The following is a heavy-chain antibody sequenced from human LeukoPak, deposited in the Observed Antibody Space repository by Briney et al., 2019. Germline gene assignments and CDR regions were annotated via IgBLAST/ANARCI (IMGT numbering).Heavy chain of an antibody. CDR2: INPSGGST. J-gene: IGHJ4*02. CDR3: ARSQNLALDDY. V-gene: IGHV1-46*01. CDR1: GYTFTSYY. D-gene: IGHD6-19*01. Sequence: ASVQVSCKASGYTFTSYYMHWVRQAPGQGLEWMGIINPSGGSTSYAQKFQGRVTMTRDTSTSTVYMELSSLRSEDTAVYYCARSQNLALDDYWGQGTLVTVSS.